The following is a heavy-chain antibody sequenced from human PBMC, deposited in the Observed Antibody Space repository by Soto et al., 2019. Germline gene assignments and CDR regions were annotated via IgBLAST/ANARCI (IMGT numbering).Heavy chain of an antibody. CDR1: GFSLSSTRMA. D-gene: IGHD6-19*01. Sequence: QINLKESGPTLVKPTQTLTLTCTFSGFSLSSTRMAVGWIRQPPGKGLEWLALIYWDDDKRYSPFLKSRLTITKDTSKNQVVLTMSNMDPVDTARYYCAHIVVAGLGYYFDYWGQGTLVTVSS. V-gene: IGHV2-5*02. CDR3: AHIVVAGLGYYFDY. J-gene: IGHJ4*02. CDR2: IYWDDDK.